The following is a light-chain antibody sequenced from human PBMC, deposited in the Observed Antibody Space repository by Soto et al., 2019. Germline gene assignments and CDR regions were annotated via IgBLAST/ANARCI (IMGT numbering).Light chain of an antibody. CDR1: SSNIGAGYD. Sequence: QSVLTQPPSVSGAPGQRVTISCTGSSSNIGAGYDVHWYQQLPGTAPKLLIYGTSSRPSGVPDRFSGSKSGSSASLAITGLQAEDEADYYCQSYDSSLNDSVLGTGTKLTVL. CDR3: QSYDSSLNDSV. V-gene: IGLV1-40*01. J-gene: IGLJ1*01. CDR2: GTS.